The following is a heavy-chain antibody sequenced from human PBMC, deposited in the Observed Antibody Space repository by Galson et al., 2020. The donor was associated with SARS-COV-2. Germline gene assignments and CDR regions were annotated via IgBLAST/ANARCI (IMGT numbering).Heavy chain of an antibody. V-gene: IGHV3-30*01. D-gene: IGHD1-26*01. J-gene: IGHJ4*02. CDR3: ARALSGSYFSPFDY. Sequence: GESLKISCAASGFTFSSYAMHWVRQAPGKGLEWVAVISYDGSNKYYADSVKGRFTISRDNSKNTLYLQMNSLRAEDTAVYYCARALSGSYFSPFDYWGQGTRVTVSS. CDR2: ISYDGSNK. CDR1: GFTFSSYA.